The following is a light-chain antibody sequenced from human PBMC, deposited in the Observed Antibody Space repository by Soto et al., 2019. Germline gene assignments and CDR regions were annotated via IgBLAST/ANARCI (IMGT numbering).Light chain of an antibody. CDR3: QSYDSLSGSWV. J-gene: IGLJ3*02. Sequence: QAVVTQPPSVSGAPGQRVTISCTGSSSNIGAGFDVHWYHQIAGTAPKLLIYGNTNRPSGVPDRFSGSKSGTSASLAITGLQAEDEADYYCQSYDSLSGSWVFGGGTKLTVL. CDR2: GNT. V-gene: IGLV1-40*01. CDR1: SSNIGAGFD.